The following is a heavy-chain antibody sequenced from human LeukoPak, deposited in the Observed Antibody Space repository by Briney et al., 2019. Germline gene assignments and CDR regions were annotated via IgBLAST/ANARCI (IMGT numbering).Heavy chain of an antibody. CDR3: ARDGSTAAGMRPMDV. J-gene: IGHJ6*02. V-gene: IGHV1-46*01. CDR1: GYTFTSYY. CDR2: INPSGGST. Sequence: ASVKVSCKASGYTFTSYYMHWVRQAPGQGLEWRGVINPSGGSTSYAQKFQGRVTMTRDTSTSTVYMELSSLRSEDTAVYYCARDGSTAAGMRPMDVWGQGTTVTVSS. D-gene: IGHD6-13*01.